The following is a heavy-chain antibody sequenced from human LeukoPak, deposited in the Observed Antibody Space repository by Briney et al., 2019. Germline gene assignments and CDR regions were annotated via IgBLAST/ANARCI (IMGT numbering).Heavy chain of an antibody. D-gene: IGHD3-22*01. J-gene: IGHJ4*02. CDR1: GGPISSYY. CDR3: ARVPRGGSGYFALDY. Sequence: SETLSLTCTVSGGPISSYYWSWIRQPLGKGLEWIGYIYYSGSTNYNPSLKSRVTISVDTSKNQFSLKLSSVTAADTAVYYCARVPRGGSGYFALDYWGQGTLVTVSS. V-gene: IGHV4-59*01. CDR2: IYYSGST.